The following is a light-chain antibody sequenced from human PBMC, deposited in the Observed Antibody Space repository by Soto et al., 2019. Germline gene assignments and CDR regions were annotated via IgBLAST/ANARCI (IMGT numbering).Light chain of an antibody. Sequence: QSALTQPRSVSGSPGQSVTISCTGTSSDVGGYNYVSWYQQHPGKAPKLMIYDVSKWPSGVPDRFSGSKSDNMASLTISGLQAEDEADYYCSSYAGSNTWVFGGGTKLTVL. CDR2: DVS. J-gene: IGLJ3*02. CDR1: SSDVGGYNY. V-gene: IGLV2-11*01. CDR3: SSYAGSNTWV.